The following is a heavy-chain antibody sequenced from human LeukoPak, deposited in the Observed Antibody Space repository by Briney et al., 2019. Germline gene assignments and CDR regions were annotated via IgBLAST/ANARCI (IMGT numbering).Heavy chain of an antibody. V-gene: IGHV4-34*01. Sequence: SETLSLTCAVYGGSFSGYYWSWIRQPPGKGLEWIGEINHSGSTNYNPSLKSRVTISVDTSKNQFSLKLSSVTAADTAVYYCARDSSGWASGRNLRMSAYYYYMDVWGKGTTVTVSS. CDR3: ARDSSGWASGRNLRMSAYYYYMDV. CDR2: INHSGST. CDR1: GGSFSGYY. D-gene: IGHD6-19*01. J-gene: IGHJ6*03.